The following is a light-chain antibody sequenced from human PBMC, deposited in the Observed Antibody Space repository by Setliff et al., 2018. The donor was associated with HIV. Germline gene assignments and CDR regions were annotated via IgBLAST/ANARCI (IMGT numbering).Light chain of an antibody. J-gene: IGLJ1*01. CDR2: EVS. V-gene: IGLV2-23*02. CDR1: SSDVGGYDY. Sequence: QSALTQPASVSGSPGQSITISCTGRSSDVGGYDYVSWYQQHPGKAPKLMIYEVSKRPSGVSSRFSGSKSGNTAALTISGLRAEDEGDYYCCSYARGTTYVFGTGTKVTVL. CDR3: CSYARGTTYV.